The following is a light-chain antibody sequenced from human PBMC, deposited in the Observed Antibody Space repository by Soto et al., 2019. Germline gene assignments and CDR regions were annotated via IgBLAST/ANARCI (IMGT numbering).Light chain of an antibody. CDR2: SAY. V-gene: IGKV1-39*01. J-gene: IGKJ1*01. Sequence: MQMTHSPSSLSTSVGESVNITCSASQTISRYLHWYQQRPGKAHNLPIYSAYSLQSGVQSGFSGSGSGTDFTLTTRSLQPEDFATYYCKQSYITPVTFGQGTKVDIK. CDR3: KQSYITPVT. CDR1: QTISRY.